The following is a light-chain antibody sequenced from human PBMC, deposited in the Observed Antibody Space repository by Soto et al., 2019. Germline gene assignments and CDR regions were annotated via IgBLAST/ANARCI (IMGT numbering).Light chain of an antibody. CDR3: QQGYSTPPVT. V-gene: IGKV1-39*01. CDR2: GAS. CDR1: QNIANY. J-gene: IGKJ5*01. Sequence: DVHMTQSPSSLSASVGDRVNITYRANQNIANYLNWYQQRPGEPPKLLIYGASTLGSGVPSRLSGSGSGTDCTLAIRGLQPEDFATYYCQQGYSTPPVTFGQGTRLELK.